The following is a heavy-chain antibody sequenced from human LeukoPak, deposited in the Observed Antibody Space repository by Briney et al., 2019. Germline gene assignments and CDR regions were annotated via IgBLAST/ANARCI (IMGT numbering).Heavy chain of an antibody. CDR2: IYYSGST. CDR1: GGSISSYY. Sequence: SETLSLTCTVSGGSISSYYWSWIRQPPGKGLEWIGYIYYSGSTNYNPSLKSRVTISVDTSKNQFSLKLSSVTAADTAVYYCARHGSYGSGSYSDYWGQGTLVTVSS. V-gene: IGHV4-59*08. CDR3: ARHGSYGSGSYSDY. J-gene: IGHJ4*02. D-gene: IGHD3-10*01.